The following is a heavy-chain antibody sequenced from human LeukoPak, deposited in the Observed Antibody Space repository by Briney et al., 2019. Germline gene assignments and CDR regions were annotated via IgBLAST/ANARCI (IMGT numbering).Heavy chain of an antibody. Sequence: GSLRLSCAASGFTVSSNYMSWVRQAPGKGLEWVSVIYSGGSTYYADSVKGRFTISRDNSKNTLYLQMNSLRAEDTAVYYCARDQDLELHAFDIWGQGTMVTVSS. J-gene: IGHJ3*02. V-gene: IGHV3-53*01. CDR2: IYSGGST. D-gene: IGHD1-7*01. CDR3: ARDQDLELHAFDI. CDR1: GFTVSSNY.